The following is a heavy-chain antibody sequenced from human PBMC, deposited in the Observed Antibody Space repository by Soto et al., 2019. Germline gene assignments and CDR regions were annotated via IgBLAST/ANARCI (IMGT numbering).Heavy chain of an antibody. CDR2: IIAVLGIT. J-gene: IGHJ4*02. CDR1: GGTSSTYT. D-gene: IGHD4-17*01. Sequence: QVHLVQSGAEVRKPGSSVMVSCKASGGTSSTYTISWVRQAPGQGLEWMGRIIAVLGITNYAQSFQGRVTITADKSTSTAYMELSSLRSEDTAVYYCAREEGTVTYDYWGQGTLVTVSS. V-gene: IGHV1-69*08. CDR3: AREEGTVTYDY.